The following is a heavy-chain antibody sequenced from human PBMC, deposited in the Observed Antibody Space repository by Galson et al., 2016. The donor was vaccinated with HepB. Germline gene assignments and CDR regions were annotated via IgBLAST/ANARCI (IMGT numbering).Heavy chain of an antibody. D-gene: IGHD6-19*01. J-gene: IGHJ4*02. CDR3: AKRITSVWQWLAAFDF. CDR1: GFTFSSFS. CDR2: ITGNGGSL. V-gene: IGHV3-23*01. Sequence: SLRLSCAASGFTFSSFSMVWVRQAPGKGLEWVAFITGNGGSLFYADSVQGRFTISRDNLENTVYLQMNNLRAEDMAVYYCAKRITSVWQWLAAFDFWGQGTRVTVSS.